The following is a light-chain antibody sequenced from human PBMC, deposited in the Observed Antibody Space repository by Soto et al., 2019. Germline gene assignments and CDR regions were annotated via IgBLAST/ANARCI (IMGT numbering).Light chain of an antibody. CDR3: QTWGTGIPWV. CDR1: SGHSSYA. CDR2: LNSDGSH. V-gene: IGLV4-69*01. J-gene: IGLJ3*02. Sequence: QLVLTQSPSASASLGASVKLTCTLSSGHSSYAIAWHQQQPEKGPRYLMKLNSDGSHSKGDGIPDRFSGSSSGAERYLTNSSLQSEDEADYYCQTWGTGIPWVFGGGTTLAVL.